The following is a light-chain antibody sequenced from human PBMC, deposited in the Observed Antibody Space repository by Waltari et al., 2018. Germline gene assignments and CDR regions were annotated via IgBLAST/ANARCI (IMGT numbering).Light chain of an antibody. CDR3: QSFDNSLSGVV. Sequence: QSVLTQPPSVSGAPGQRVTISCTGSSSNIGAGYDVPWYQQLPGTAPKLLIYDNRSRPSGVPDRFSGSKSGTSASLAITGLQAEDEAAYYCQSFDNSLSGVVFGGGTKLTVL. V-gene: IGLV1-40*01. J-gene: IGLJ2*01. CDR2: DNR. CDR1: SSNIGAGYD.